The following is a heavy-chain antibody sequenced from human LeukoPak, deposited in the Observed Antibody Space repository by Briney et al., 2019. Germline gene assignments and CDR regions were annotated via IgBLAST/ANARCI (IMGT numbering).Heavy chain of an antibody. V-gene: IGHV3-23*01. D-gene: IGHD3-22*01. CDR1: GFTFSSYA. J-gene: IGHJ3*01. CDR2: ISGSGSST. Sequence: PGGTLRLSCAASGFTFSSYAMNWVRQAPGKGLQWVSAISGSGSSTYYADSVKGRFTISRDNDKNTVYLQMNSLRAEDTALYYCAKDDPYYYDSSGFGDAFDLWGQGTMVTVSS. CDR3: AKDDPYYYDSSGFGDAFDL.